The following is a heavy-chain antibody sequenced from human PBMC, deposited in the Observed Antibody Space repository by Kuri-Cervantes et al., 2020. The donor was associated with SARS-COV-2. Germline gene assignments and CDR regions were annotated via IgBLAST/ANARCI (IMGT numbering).Heavy chain of an antibody. V-gene: IGHV4-59*01. CDR3: ARDRGVGATTDWYFDL. Sequence: SETLSLTCTVSGGSISDYYFSWIRQPPGKGLEWIGSIYHSGSTYYNPSLKSRVTISVDTSKNQFSLKLSSVTAADTAVYYCARDRGVGATTDWYFDLWGRGTLVTVSS. J-gene: IGHJ2*01. D-gene: IGHD1-26*01. CDR1: GGSISDYY. CDR2: IYHSGST.